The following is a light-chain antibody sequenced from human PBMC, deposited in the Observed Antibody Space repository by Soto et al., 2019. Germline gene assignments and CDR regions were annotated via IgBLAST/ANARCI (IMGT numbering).Light chain of an antibody. CDR2: GAS. CDR3: QQYDQSPRT. Sequence: EIVLTQSPGTLSLSPGERATLSCRASQTVNSDYLAWYQQKPGQSPRVLLYGASNRATGIPDRFSGSGSGRDFTLTIARLEPEDFAVDYCQQYDQSPRTFGQGTKVEVK. CDR1: QTVNSDY. V-gene: IGKV3-20*01. J-gene: IGKJ1*01.